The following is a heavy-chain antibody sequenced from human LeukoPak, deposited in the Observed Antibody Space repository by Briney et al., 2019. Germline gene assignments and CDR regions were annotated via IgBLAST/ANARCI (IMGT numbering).Heavy chain of an antibody. D-gene: IGHD6-19*01. J-gene: IGHJ4*02. CDR2: IYYSRST. Sequence: SETLSLTCTVSGGSMSSYYWSWVRQPPGKGLEWIGYIYYSRSTNYNPSLKSRLTISVDTSKNQFSLKLRSVTAADTAVYYCARGGWYRDYWGQGTLVTVSS. CDR1: GGSMSSYY. V-gene: IGHV4-59*01. CDR3: ARGGWYRDY.